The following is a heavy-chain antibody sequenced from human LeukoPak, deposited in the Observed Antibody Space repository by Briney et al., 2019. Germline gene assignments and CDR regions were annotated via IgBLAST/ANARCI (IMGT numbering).Heavy chain of an antibody. V-gene: IGHV7-4-1*02. CDR3: ARVGLNQLLYGFDY. CDR2: INTNTGNP. Sequence: GASVKVSCKASGYTSTSYAMNWVRQAPGQGLEWMGWINTNTGNPTYAQGFTGRFVFSLDTSVSTAYLQISSLKAEDTAVYYCARVGLNQLLYGFDYWGQGTLVTVSS. CDR1: GYTSTSYA. D-gene: IGHD2-2*02. J-gene: IGHJ4*02.